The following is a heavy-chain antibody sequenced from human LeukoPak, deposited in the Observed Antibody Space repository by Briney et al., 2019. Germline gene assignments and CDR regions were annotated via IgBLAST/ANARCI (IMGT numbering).Heavy chain of an antibody. CDR3: ARDQAMGGTGDWFDP. CDR1: GGSISSSSYY. D-gene: IGHD1-26*01. J-gene: IGHJ5*02. Sequence: PSETLSLTCTVSGGSISSSSYYWGWIRQPPGKGLEWIGSIYYSGSTYYNPSLKSRVTISVDTSKNQFSLKLSSVTAADTAVYYCARDQAMGGTGDWFDPWGQGTLVTVSS. CDR2: IYYSGST. V-gene: IGHV4-39*07.